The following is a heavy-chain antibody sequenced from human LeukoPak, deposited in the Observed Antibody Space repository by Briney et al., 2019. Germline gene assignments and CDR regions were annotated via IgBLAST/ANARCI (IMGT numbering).Heavy chain of an antibody. V-gene: IGHV3-33*01. D-gene: IGHD5-12*01. J-gene: IGHJ4*02. CDR1: GFTLNSYC. CDR2: IWYDGSNK. CDR3: ARAYSGFSSRGFDY. Sequence: GSLRLSFAGSGFTLNSYCMHRVRQAPGKGPGWVADIWYDGSNKYYADSVKGRFTISRDTSKNTVSLQMTGLRADDTAVYYCARAYSGFSSRGFDYWGQGTLVSVSS.